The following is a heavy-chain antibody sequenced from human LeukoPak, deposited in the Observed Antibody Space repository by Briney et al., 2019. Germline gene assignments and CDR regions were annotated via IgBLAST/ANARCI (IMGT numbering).Heavy chain of an antibody. V-gene: IGHV3-21*01. CDR3: ARDKSRTMVRGVIRTYYFDY. Sequence: AGGSLRLSCAASGFTSSSYSMNWVRQAPGKGLEWVSSISSSSSYIYYADSVKGRFTISRDNAKNSLYLQMNSLRAEDTAVYYCARDKSRTMVRGVIRTYYFDYWGQGTLVTVSS. CDR2: ISSSSSYI. J-gene: IGHJ4*02. CDR1: GFTSSSYS. D-gene: IGHD3-10*01.